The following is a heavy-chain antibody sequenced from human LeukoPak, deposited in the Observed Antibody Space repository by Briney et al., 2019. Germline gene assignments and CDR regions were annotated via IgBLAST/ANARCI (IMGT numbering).Heavy chain of an antibody. CDR1: GFTFDDYA. J-gene: IGHJ4*02. CDR2: ISWNSGSI. V-gene: IGHV3-9*01. Sequence: SLRLSCAASGFTFDDYAMHWVRQAPGKGLEWVSGISWNSGSIGYADSVKGRFTISRDNAKNSLYLQMNSLRAEDTALYYCAKDFSSGYYYFDHWGQGTLVTVSS. CDR3: AKDFSSGYYYFDH. D-gene: IGHD3-22*01.